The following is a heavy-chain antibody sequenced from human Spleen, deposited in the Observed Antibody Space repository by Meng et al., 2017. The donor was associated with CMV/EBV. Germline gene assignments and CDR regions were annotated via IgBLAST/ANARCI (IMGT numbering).Heavy chain of an antibody. CDR3: ARESIAAAPPYGMDV. D-gene: IGHD6-13*01. CDR2: IRYDGSNK. V-gene: IGHV3-30*02. J-gene: IGHJ6*02. Sequence: GESLKISCAASGFTFSSYGMHWVRQAPGKGLEWVAFIRYDGSNKYYADSVKGRFTISRDNSKNTLYLQMNSLRAEDTAVYYCARESIAAAPPYGMDVWGQGTTVTVS. CDR1: GFTFSSYG.